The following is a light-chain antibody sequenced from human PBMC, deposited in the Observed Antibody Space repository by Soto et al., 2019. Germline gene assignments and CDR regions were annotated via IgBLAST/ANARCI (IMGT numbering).Light chain of an antibody. CDR3: QQYIKWPIT. J-gene: IGKJ5*01. CDR1: QSISSS. V-gene: IGKV3-15*01. Sequence: EIVMTQSPATLSVSPGESATLSCRASQSISSSKLAWYQQNPGQAPRLLMYGASNRATGIPARFSGSGSGTEFTLTISSLQSEDFAVYYCQQYIKWPITFGQGTRLEIK. CDR2: GAS.